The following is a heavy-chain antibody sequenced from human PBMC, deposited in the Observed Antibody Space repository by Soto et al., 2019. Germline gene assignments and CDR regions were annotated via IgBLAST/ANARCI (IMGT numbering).Heavy chain of an antibody. V-gene: IGHV4-59*08. CDR2: IYYSGST. CDR3: ARGPYYDLIWNYYYMDV. J-gene: IGHJ6*03. CDR1: GGSISGHY. Sequence: QVQPQESGPGLVKPSETLSLSCNVSGGSISGHYWSWVRQTPGKGLEWIGYIYYSGSTNYNPSLKSRVTISVDTSKNHFSLRLTSVTAADTAVYYCARGPYYDLIWNYYYMDVWGKGTTVTVSS. D-gene: IGHD3-16*01.